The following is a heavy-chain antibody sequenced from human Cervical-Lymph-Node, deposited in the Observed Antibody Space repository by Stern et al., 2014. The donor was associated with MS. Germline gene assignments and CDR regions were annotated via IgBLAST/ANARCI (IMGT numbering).Heavy chain of an antibody. CDR1: GFTFSRYW. CDR3: TRDIGGAAGF. V-gene: IGHV3-74*01. Sequence: EVQLLESGGGSVQPGGSLRLSCAASGFTFSRYWMHWVRQVPGKGLIWVSRIDTYGSITSYADSVKGRFTISRDNAKNMLYLQMNSLRADDTALYYCTRDIGGAAGFWGQGTMVTVSS. CDR2: IDTYGSIT. J-gene: IGHJ4*02. D-gene: IGHD3-16*01.